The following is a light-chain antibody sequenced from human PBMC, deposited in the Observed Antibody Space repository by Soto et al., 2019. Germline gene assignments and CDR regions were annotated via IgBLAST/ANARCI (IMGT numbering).Light chain of an antibody. V-gene: IGKV1-39*01. CDR3: QQSDRTPPT. J-gene: IGKJ2*01. CDR2: AAS. Sequence: DIQMTQSPSSLSASVGDRVTITCRASQSISSYLNWYQQKPGKAPKLLIYAASSLQSGVPSRFSGSGSGTDFTLTISSLQPEDFATYCRQQSDRTPPTFRQGTKLEIK. CDR1: QSISSY.